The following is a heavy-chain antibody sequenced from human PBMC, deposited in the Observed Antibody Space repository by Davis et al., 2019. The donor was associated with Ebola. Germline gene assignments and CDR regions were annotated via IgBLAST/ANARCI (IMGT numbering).Heavy chain of an antibody. J-gene: IGHJ6*02. Sequence: ASVKVSCKASGYTFTSYDINWVRQATGQGLEWMGWMNPNSGNTGYAQKFQGRVTMTRNTSISTAYMELSSLRSEDTAVYYCARGSSGWLYYYYGMDVWGQGTTVTVSS. CDR1: GYTFTSYD. CDR3: ARGSSGWLYYYYGMDV. CDR2: MNPNSGNT. D-gene: IGHD6-19*01. V-gene: IGHV1-8*01.